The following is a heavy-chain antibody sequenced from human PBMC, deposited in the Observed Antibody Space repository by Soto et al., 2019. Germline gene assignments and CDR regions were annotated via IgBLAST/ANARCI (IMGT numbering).Heavy chain of an antibody. CDR3: ARDLPGDEGDAFDI. Sequence: EVQLVETGGGLIQPGGSLRLSCAASGLIVSTNYMHWVRQAPGKGLEWVSVIYSAGSTHYAGSVKGRFIISRDNSKNTLYLQMNSLRAEDTAVYYCARDLPGDEGDAFDIWGHGTLVNVSS. CDR1: GLIVSTNY. J-gene: IGHJ3*02. CDR2: IYSAGST. V-gene: IGHV3-53*02. D-gene: IGHD3-10*01.